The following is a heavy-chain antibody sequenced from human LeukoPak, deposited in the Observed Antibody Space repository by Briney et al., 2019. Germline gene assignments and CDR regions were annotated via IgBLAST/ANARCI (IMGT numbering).Heavy chain of an antibody. D-gene: IGHD2-2*01. CDR1: GYTFTSYG. CDR2: ISAYNGNT. V-gene: IGHV1-18*01. J-gene: IGHJ4*02. Sequence: ASVKASCKASGYTFTSYGISWVRQAPGQGLEWMGWISAYNGNTDSAQKLQGRVTMTTDTSTSTAYMDLRSLRSDDTAVYYCARDSVVVPAAMDYWGQGILITVSS. CDR3: ARDSVVVPAAMDY.